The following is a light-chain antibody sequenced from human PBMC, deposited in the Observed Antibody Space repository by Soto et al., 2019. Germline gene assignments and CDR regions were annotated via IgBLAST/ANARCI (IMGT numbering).Light chain of an antibody. CDR3: QQYNSYWT. Sequence: DIQMTQSPSTLSASVGDSDTITCRASQSISSWLVWYQQKPGKAPKLLIYKASSLESGVPSRFSGSGSGTEFTLTISSLQPDDFATYYCQQYNSYWTFGQGTKVEIK. V-gene: IGKV1-5*03. CDR2: KAS. CDR1: QSISSW. J-gene: IGKJ1*01.